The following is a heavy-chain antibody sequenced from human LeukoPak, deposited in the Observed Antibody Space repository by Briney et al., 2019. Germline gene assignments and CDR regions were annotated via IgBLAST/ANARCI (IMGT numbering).Heavy chain of an antibody. V-gene: IGHV4-34*01. Sequence: SETLSLTCAVYGGSFSGYYWSWIRQPPGKGLEWIGEINHSGSTDYNPSLKSRVTISVDTSKNQFSLKLSSVTAADTAVYYCARMVTYYGSGSRQWYYYYYMDVWGKGTTVTISS. CDR1: GGSFSGYY. CDR3: ARMVTYYGSGSRQWYYYYYMDV. CDR2: INHSGST. D-gene: IGHD3-10*01. J-gene: IGHJ6*03.